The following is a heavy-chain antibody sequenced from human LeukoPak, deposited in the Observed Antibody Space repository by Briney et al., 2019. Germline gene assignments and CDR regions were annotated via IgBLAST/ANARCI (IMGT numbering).Heavy chain of an antibody. CDR1: GGSISSYY. J-gene: IGHJ3*02. CDR3: ARGPYSYDSSGAFDI. Sequence: PSETLSPTCTVSGGSISSYYWSWIRQPPGKGLEWIGYIYYSGSTNYNPSLKSRVTISVDTSKNQFSLKLSSVTAADTAVYFCARGPYSYDSSGAFDIWGQGTMVTVPS. V-gene: IGHV4-59*08. CDR2: IYYSGST. D-gene: IGHD3-22*01.